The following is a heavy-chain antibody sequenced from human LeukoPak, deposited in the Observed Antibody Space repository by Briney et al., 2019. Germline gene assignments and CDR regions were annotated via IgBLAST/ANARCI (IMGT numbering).Heavy chain of an antibody. CDR3: AIEFPYDSSGYYYYYMDV. CDR1: GLTFSSYE. V-gene: IGHV3-48*03. D-gene: IGHD3-22*01. J-gene: IGHJ6*03. Sequence: GGSLRLSCAASGLTFSSYEMNWVRQAPGTWLEWVSYISSSGSTIYYADSVTGRFSISRDNGKNSLYLQMNSLRAEDTAVYYCAIEFPYDSSGYYYYYMDVWGKGTTVTVSS. CDR2: ISSSGSTI.